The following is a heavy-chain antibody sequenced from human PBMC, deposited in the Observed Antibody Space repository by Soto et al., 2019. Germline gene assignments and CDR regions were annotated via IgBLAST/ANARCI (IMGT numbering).Heavy chain of an antibody. J-gene: IGHJ6*01. CDR3: ASGYPPTGLDV. D-gene: IGHD2-2*03. CDR1: GGSISSGGYS. V-gene: IGHV4-30-2*05. CDR2: IYHSGST. Sequence: SETLSLTCAVSGGSISSGGYSWSWIRQPPGKGLEWIGFIYHSGSTYYNPSLKSRVAISVDTSRNEFSLRLSSVTAADTAVYYCASGYPPTGLDVWGQGTTVTVSS.